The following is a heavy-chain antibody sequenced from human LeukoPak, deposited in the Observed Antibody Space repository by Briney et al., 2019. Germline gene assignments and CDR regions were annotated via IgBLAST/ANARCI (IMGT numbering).Heavy chain of an antibody. CDR1: GFTVSSDG. V-gene: IGHV3-7*04. J-gene: IGHJ4*02. Sequence: GGSLRRSCAASGFTVSSDGMSWVRQAPGKGLEWVANIKQDGSEKYYVDSVKGRFTISRDNAKNSLYLQMNSLRAEDTAVYYCAGGVYSYGYDYWGQGTLVTVSS. D-gene: IGHD5-18*01. CDR2: IKQDGSEK. CDR3: AGGVYSYGYDY.